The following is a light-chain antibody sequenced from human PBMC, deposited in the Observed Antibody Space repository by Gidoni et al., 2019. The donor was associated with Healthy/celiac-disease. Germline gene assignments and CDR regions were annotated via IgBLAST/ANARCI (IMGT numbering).Light chain of an antibody. V-gene: IGKV1-5*03. CDR1: QSISSW. CDR3: QQYNSYLYT. Sequence: DIQMTQSPSTLSASVGDRVTITCRASQSISSWLAWYQQKPGKAPKLLIYKASSLESGVPSRFIGSGSGTEFTLTISSLQPDDFATYYCQQYNSYLYTFGQXTKLEI. CDR2: KAS. J-gene: IGKJ2*01.